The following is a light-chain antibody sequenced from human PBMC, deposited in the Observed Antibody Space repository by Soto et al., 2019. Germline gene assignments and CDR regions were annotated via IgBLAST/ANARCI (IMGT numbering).Light chain of an antibody. V-gene: IGKV3-15*01. CDR1: ESISNN. CDR3: QQYGSSPH. CDR2: GAG. J-gene: IGKJ1*01. Sequence: EIVMTQSPATLSVSPGERATLSCRAGESISNNLAWYQQKPGQAPRLLIYGAGTRAAGVPVRFSGRGSGTEFTLTISRLEPEDFAVYYCQQYGSSPHFGQGTKVDIK.